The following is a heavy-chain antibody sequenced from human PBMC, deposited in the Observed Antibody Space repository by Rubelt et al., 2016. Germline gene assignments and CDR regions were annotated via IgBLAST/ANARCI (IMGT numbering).Heavy chain of an antibody. V-gene: IGHV4-59*01. Sequence: QVQLQESGPGLVKPSETLSLTCTVSGGSISSYYWSWIRQPPGKGLEWIGYIYYSGSTNYNPSRRGGVSSSVGQSTNPVSLKLGAVTGADTAWYYCAREDLWANGLDPWGQGTLVRVSS. CDR2: IYYSGST. J-gene: IGHJ5*02. CDR1: GGSISSYY. CDR3: AREDLWANGLDP. D-gene: IGHD2/OR15-2a*01.